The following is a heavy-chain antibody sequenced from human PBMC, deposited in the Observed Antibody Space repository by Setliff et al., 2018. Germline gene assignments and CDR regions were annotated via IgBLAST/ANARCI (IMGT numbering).Heavy chain of an antibody. J-gene: IGHJ4*02. V-gene: IGHV4-38-2*02. CDR1: GYSISSGYI. Sequence: SETLSLTCTVSGYSISSGYIWGWIRQPPGKGLEWVGNIGHTGSINYNPSLKSRLTISRDASKNQVSLKLNSVTATDTAVYYCARDLGHGGDSDYWGQGIQVTVSS. CDR2: IGHTGSI. CDR3: ARDLGHGGDSDY. D-gene: IGHD2-21*02.